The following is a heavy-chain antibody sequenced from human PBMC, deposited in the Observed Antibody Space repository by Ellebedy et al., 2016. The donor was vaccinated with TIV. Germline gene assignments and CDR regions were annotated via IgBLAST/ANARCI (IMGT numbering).Heavy chain of an antibody. Sequence: GESLKISCATSGFTFSIYCMHWVRQAPGKGLVLVSLTNSDGGYTDYADSVKGRFTICRDNARNTLYLEMNSLGVEDTAVYYCVRGSNVWRGVNYWGQGTLVTVSS. CDR2: TNSDGGYT. D-gene: IGHD6-19*01. CDR3: VRGSNVWRGVNY. J-gene: IGHJ4*02. V-gene: IGHV3-74*01. CDR1: GFTFSIYC.